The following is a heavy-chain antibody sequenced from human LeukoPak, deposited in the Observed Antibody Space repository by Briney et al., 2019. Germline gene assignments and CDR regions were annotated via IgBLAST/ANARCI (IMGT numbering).Heavy chain of an antibody. V-gene: IGHV4-34*01. J-gene: IGHJ2*01. D-gene: IGHD2-8*02. CDR2: INHSGST. CDR3: ARRPLLGSYWFFDL. CDR1: GGSFSGYY. Sequence: SETLSLTCAVYGGSFSGYYWSWIRQPPGKGLEWIGEINHSGSTNYNPSLKSRVTISVDTSKNQFSLKLSSVTAADTAVYYCARRPLLGSYWFFDLWGRGTLVTVSS.